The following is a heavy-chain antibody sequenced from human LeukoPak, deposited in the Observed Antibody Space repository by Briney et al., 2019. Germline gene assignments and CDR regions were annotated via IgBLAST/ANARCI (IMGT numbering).Heavy chain of an antibody. D-gene: IGHD4-17*01. CDR2: IKQDGSEK. Sequence: QPGGSLRLSCAASGFTFSSYWMSWVRQAPGKGLEWVANIKQDGSEKYYVDSVKGQFTISRDNAKNSLYLQMNSLRAEDTAVYYCTKDPNGDYVGAFDPWGQGTLVTVSS. CDR1: GFTFSSYW. J-gene: IGHJ5*02. CDR3: TKDPNGDYVGAFDP. V-gene: IGHV3-7*03.